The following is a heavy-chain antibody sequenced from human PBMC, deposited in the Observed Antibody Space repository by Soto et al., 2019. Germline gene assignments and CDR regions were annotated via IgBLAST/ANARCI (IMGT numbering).Heavy chain of an antibody. CDR2: ISYDGSNK. J-gene: IGHJ6*02. CDR3: AKSIAARHNYYYGMDV. V-gene: IGHV3-30*18. CDR1: GFTFSSYG. Sequence: PGGSLRLSCAASGFTFSSYGMHWVRQAPGKGLEWVAVISYDGSNKYYADSVKGRFTISRDNSKNTLYLQMNSLRAEDTAVYYCAKSIAARHNYYYGMDVWGQGTTVTVSS. D-gene: IGHD6-6*01.